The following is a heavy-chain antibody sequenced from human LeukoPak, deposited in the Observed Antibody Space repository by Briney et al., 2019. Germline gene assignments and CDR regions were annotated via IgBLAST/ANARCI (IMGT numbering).Heavy chain of an antibody. V-gene: IGHV4-39*01. D-gene: IGHD5-18*01. J-gene: IGHJ4*02. Sequence: PSETLSLTCSVSGGSSSSSSHYWGWIRQPPGKGLEWIGSIYYSGSTFYNPSLKSRVTISVDTSKNQFSLKLSSVTAADTAVYYCARHIRGYSYGFDYWGQGTLVTVSS. CDR2: IYYSGST. CDR3: ARHIRGYSYGFDY. CDR1: GGSSSSSSHY.